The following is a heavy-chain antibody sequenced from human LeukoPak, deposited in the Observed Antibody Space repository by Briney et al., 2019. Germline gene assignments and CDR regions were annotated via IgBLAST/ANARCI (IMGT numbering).Heavy chain of an antibody. CDR3: ARYTSLDY. CDR1: GFTFSSYA. Sequence: GGSLRLSCAASGFTFSSYAMHWVRQAPGKGLEWVAVISYDGSNKYYADSVKGRFTISRDNSKNTLYLQMNSLRAEDTAVYYCARYTSLDYWGQGTLVTVSS. J-gene: IGHJ4*02. CDR2: ISYDGSNK. V-gene: IGHV3-30-3*01.